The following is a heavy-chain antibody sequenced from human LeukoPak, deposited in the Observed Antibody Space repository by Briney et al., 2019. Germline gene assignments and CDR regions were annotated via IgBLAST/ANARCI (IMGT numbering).Heavy chain of an antibody. CDR3: ARGDAYSSSWYYYYYYMDV. V-gene: IGHV1-2*02. Sequence: ASVKVSCKASGYTFTGYYMHWVRQAPGQGLEWMGWINPNSGGTNYAQKFQGRVTMTRDTSISTACMELSRLRSDDTAVYYCARGDAYSSSWYYYYYYMDVWGKGTTVTVSS. D-gene: IGHD6-13*01. J-gene: IGHJ6*03. CDR2: INPNSGGT. CDR1: GYTFTGYY.